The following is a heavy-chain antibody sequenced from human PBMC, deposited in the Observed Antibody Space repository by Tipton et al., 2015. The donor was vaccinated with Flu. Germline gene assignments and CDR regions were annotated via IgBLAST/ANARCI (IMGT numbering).Heavy chain of an antibody. D-gene: IGHD3-10*01. CDR3: ARGLYGSGSYQRRYFDY. J-gene: IGHJ4*02. V-gene: IGHV4-61*02. CDR2: IYTSGTT. CDR1: GDSISNGAYY. Sequence: TLSLTCSVSGDSISNGAYYWSWIRQPAGKGLEWIGLIYTSGTTTYSSSLKSRVTISVDTSKNQFSLKLSSVTAADTAVYYCARGLYGSGSYQRRYFDYWGQGTLVTVSS.